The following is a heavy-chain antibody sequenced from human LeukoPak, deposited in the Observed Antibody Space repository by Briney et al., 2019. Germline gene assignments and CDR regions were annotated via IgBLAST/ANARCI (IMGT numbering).Heavy chain of an antibody. CDR3: ARDDRLLDADYYYGMDV. Sequence: ASVKVSCKASGYTFTGYHMHWMRQAPGQGLEWMGRINPNSGDTNYAQKFQGRVTMTRDTSISTAYMELSRLRSDDTAVYYCARDDRLLDADYYYGMDVWGQGTTVTVSS. V-gene: IGHV1-2*06. D-gene: IGHD1-26*01. J-gene: IGHJ6*02. CDR2: INPNSGDT. CDR1: GYTFTGYH.